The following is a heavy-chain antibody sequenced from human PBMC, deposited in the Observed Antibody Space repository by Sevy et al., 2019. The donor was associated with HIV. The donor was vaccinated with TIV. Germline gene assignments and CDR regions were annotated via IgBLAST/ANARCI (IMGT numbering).Heavy chain of an antibody. J-gene: IGHJ4*02. D-gene: IGHD4-4*01. Sequence: SETLSLTCTVSGYSISSGYYWGWIRQPPGKGLEWIGSIYHSGSTYYNPSLKSRVTISVDTSKNQFSQKLSSVTAADTAVYYCARDDYKVRFDYWGQGTLVTVSS. CDR3: ARDDYKVRFDY. CDR1: GYSISSGYY. CDR2: IYHSGST. V-gene: IGHV4-38-2*02.